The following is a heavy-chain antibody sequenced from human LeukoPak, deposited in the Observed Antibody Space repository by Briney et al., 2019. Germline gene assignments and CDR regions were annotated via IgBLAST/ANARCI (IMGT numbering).Heavy chain of an antibody. D-gene: IGHD5-12*01. CDR2: ITWNGDST. Sequence: GGSLRLSCAASGFTFDDYNMHWVRQAPGKGLEWVSLITWNGDSTYYADSVEGRFTISRDNSKNSLYLQMNSLRTEDTALYYCAKDKWLRGYYYYYMDVWGKGTTVTGSS. CDR1: GFTFDDYN. V-gene: IGHV3-43*01. J-gene: IGHJ6*03. CDR3: AKDKWLRGYYYYYMDV.